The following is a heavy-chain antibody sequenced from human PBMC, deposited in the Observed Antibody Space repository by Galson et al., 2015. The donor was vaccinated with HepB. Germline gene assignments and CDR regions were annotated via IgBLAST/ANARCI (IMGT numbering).Heavy chain of an antibody. Sequence: SVKVSCKASGGTFSSYTISWVRQAPGQGLEWMGRIIPILGIANYAQKFQGRVTITADKSTSTAYMELSSLRSEDTAVYYCAREANISTGYYLPEDAFDIWGQGTMVTVSS. CDR1: GGTFSSYT. CDR2: IIPILGIA. D-gene: IGHD3-9*01. CDR3: AREANISTGYYLPEDAFDI. J-gene: IGHJ3*02. V-gene: IGHV1-69*04.